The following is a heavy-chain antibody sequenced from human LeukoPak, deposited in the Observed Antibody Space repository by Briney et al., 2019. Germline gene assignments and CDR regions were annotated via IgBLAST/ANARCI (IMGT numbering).Heavy chain of an antibody. CDR3: ARARRGYSYGYYYYYYMDV. V-gene: IGHV3-74*01. J-gene: IGHJ6*03. CDR1: GFTFSSYW. Sequence: SGGSLRLSCAASGFTFSSYWMPWVRQAPGKGLVWVSRINSDGSSTSYADSVKGQFTISRDNAKNTLYLQMNSLRAEDTAVYYCARARRGYSYGYYYYYYMDVWGKGTTVTVS. CDR2: INSDGSST. D-gene: IGHD5-18*01.